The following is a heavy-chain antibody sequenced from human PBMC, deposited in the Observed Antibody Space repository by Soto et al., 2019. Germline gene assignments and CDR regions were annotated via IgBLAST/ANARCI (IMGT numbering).Heavy chain of an antibody. CDR2: INHSGST. Sequence: SETLSLTCAVYGGSFRGYYWSLIRQPPGKGLEWLGEINHSGSTNYSPSLKSRVTISVDTSKNQFSLKLSSVTAADTAMYYCARHRDAPFAYWGQGPLVTVSS. CDR1: GGSFRGYY. CDR3: ARHRDAPFAY. J-gene: IGHJ4*02. V-gene: IGHV4-34*01.